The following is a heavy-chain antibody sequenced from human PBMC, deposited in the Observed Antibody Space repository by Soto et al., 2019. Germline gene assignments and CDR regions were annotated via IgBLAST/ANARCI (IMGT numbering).Heavy chain of an antibody. CDR2: IYTSGST. V-gene: IGHV4-4*07. CDR1: GTSVSNYY. J-gene: IGHJ4*02. D-gene: IGHD5-18*01. Sequence: KLPATLSLTCSVSGTSVSNYYWSWIRQPAGKGLEHIGRIYTSGSTSYNPSLKSRVTMSMDTSQTQIYLNLTSVTAADTAVYYCARGGIQLSYACDYWGQGIQVAVSS. CDR3: ARGGIQLSYACDY.